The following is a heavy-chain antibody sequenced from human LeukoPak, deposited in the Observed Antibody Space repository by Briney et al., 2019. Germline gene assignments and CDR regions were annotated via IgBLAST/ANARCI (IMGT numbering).Heavy chain of an antibody. Sequence: PGGSLRLSCAASGFTFSSYGMHWVRQAPGKGLEWGAFIRYDGSNKYYADSVKGRVTISRDNSKNTLYLQMSSLRAEDTAVYYCAAGYSSSWPFDYWGQGTLVTVSS. V-gene: IGHV3-30*02. CDR3: AAGYSSSWPFDY. CDR2: IRYDGSNK. J-gene: IGHJ4*02. CDR1: GFTFSSYG. D-gene: IGHD6-13*01.